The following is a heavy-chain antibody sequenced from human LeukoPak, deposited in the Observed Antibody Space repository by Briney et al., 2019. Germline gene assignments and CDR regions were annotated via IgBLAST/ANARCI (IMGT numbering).Heavy chain of an antibody. CDR1: GFTFRSYA. D-gene: IGHD4-17*01. Sequence: GGSLRLSCAASGFTFRSYAMSWVRQAPGQGPEWVSSISACGSSTWYADSVKGRFTIYRDNSKNTLSLQMNSLRAEDTALYYCAANYGDYVNWFDPWGQGTLVTVSS. CDR2: ISACGSST. V-gene: IGHV3-23*01. J-gene: IGHJ5*02. CDR3: AANYGDYVNWFDP.